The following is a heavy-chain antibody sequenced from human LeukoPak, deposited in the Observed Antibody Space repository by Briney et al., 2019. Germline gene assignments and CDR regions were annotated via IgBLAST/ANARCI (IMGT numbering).Heavy chain of an antibody. Sequence: GGALRDSCAASGFTLSSHSMNWVGPAPGKGLEWVSSVSSSSSYISYADSVKGRFTSSRDNAKNSLYLQMNSLRAEDTAVYYCARGGAAAGTPPTGYWGQGTLVTVSS. CDR2: VSSSSSYI. CDR1: GFTLSSHS. V-gene: IGHV3-21*01. J-gene: IGHJ4*02. D-gene: IGHD6-13*01. CDR3: ARGGAAAGTPPTGY.